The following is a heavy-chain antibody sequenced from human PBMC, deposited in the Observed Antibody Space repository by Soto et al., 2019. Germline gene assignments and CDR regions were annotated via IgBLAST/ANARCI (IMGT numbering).Heavy chain of an antibody. Sequence: ASVNVSCKASGYTFTSYYMHWVRQAPGQGLEWMGIINPSGGSTSYAQKFQGRVTMTRDTSTSTVYMELSSLRSEDTAVYYCARAQGVDDAFDIWGQGTMVTVSS. J-gene: IGHJ3*02. CDR2: INPSGGST. CDR1: GYTFTSYY. D-gene: IGHD3-3*01. V-gene: IGHV1-46*01. CDR3: ARAQGVDDAFDI.